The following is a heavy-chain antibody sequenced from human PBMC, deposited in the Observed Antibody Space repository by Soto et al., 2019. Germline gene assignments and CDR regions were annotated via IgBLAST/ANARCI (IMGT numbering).Heavy chain of an antibody. CDR3: AKDADRLGELRGYFQN. Sequence: EVQLVESGGGLEQPGRSLRLSCAASGFIFEDYAMHWVRQAPGKGLEWVSGINWNGVNKGYADSVQGRFTISRDNANKSLFLQMDYLRPADPAFYYCAKDADRLGELRGYFQNWGQGTPVIVSS. J-gene: IGHJ1*01. V-gene: IGHV3-9*01. CDR2: INWNGVNK. D-gene: IGHD3-16*01. CDR1: GFIFEDYA.